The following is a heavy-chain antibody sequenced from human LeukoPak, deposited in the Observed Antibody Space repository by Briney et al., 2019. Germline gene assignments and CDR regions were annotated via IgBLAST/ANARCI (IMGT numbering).Heavy chain of an antibody. CDR1: GYTFTSYY. CDR2: MNPNSGNT. J-gene: IGHJ5*02. V-gene: IGHV1-8*02. Sequence: ASVKVSCKASGYTFTSYYMHWVRQAPGQGLEWMGWMNPNSGNTGYAQKFQGRVTMTRNTSISTAYMELSSLRSEDTAVYYCARGRLTYYDFWSGPLGWFDPWGQGTLVTVSS. D-gene: IGHD3-3*01. CDR3: ARGRLTYYDFWSGPLGWFDP.